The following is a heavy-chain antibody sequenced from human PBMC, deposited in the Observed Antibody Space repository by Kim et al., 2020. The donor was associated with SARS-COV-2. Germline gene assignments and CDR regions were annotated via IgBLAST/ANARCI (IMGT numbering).Heavy chain of an antibody. V-gene: IGHV3-43*02. CDR2: ISGDGIDI. Sequence: GGSLRLSCATSGFTFENYAIHWVRQSPGKGLEWLSLISGDGIDIRYADSVRGRFTVFKDNSKNSLYLQMITLTTEDTAFYFCAKDSANFGYPGGFLHSWG. J-gene: IGHJ5*01. D-gene: IGHD3-16*01. CDR3: AKDSANFGYPGGFLHS. CDR1: GFTFENYA.